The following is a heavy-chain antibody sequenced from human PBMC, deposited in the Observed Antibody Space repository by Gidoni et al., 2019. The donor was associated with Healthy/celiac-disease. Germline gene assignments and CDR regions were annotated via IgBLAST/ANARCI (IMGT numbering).Heavy chain of an antibody. CDR2: IIPIFGTA. V-gene: IGHV1-69*01. CDR1: GGTFSSYA. J-gene: IGHJ6*02. CDR3: ARGALVTTLDYYGMDV. Sequence: QVQLVQSVAEMKQPGSSVKVSCKAYGGTFSSYAISWVRQAPGKGLEWMGGIIPIFGTANDAQKFQGRVTITADESTSTAYMELSRLRSEDTAGYYCARGALVTTLDYYGMDVWGQGTTVTVSS. D-gene: IGHD4-4*01.